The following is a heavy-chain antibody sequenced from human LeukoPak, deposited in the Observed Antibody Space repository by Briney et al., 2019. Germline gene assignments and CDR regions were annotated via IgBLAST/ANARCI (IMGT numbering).Heavy chain of an antibody. Sequence: GGSLRLSCAASGFTFSSYVMSWVRQAPGKGLEWVSLISGSGGSTYYADSVKGRFTISRDNSKNTVYLRMNSLRAEDTAVYYWAKEGPGGGGYFDDWGQGTLVTVSS. CDR1: GFTFSSYV. CDR2: ISGSGGST. J-gene: IGHJ4*02. D-gene: IGHD3-16*01. V-gene: IGHV3-23*01. CDR3: AKEGPGGGGYFDD.